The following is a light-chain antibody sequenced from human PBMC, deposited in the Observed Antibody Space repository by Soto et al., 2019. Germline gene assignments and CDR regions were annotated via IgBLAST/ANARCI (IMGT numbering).Light chain of an antibody. J-gene: IGKJ1*01. V-gene: IGKV3-20*01. CDR1: QSVFNNH. CDR3: QQYGSSPTT. Sequence: EIVLQKSHGTLSLSPGERATLSCRASQSVFNNHIGWYQQKPGQAPRRLIFGASFRATGIPDRFSGSGSGTDFTLTISRLEPEEFAVYYCQQYGSSPTTVGQGTKVDIK. CDR2: GAS.